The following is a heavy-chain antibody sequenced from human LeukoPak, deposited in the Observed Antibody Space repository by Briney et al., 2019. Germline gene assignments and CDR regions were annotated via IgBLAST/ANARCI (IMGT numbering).Heavy chain of an antibody. CDR2: ISYDGSNK. D-gene: IGHD3-3*01. Sequence: GGSLRLSCAASGFTFSSYGMHWVRQAPGKGLEWVAVISYDGSNKYYEDSAKGRFIIIRDNSRNTLYLQMNILRADDTAVYYCAKELSITIFGVVIPYYYYCMDVWGQGTTVTVSS. J-gene: IGHJ6*02. CDR3: AKELSITIFGVVIPYYYYCMDV. V-gene: IGHV3-30*18. CDR1: GFTFSSYG.